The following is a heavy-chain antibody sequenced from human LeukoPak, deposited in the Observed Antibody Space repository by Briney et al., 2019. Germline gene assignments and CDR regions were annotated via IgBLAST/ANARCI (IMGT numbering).Heavy chain of an antibody. CDR3: AKAIYDILTGWDY. Sequence: PGRSLRLSCAASGFTFSSYGMHWVRQAPGKGLEWVAVISYDGSNKYYADSVKGRFTISRDNSKNTLYLQMNSLRAEDTAVYYCAKAIYDILTGWDYWGQGTLVTVSS. V-gene: IGHV3-30*18. CDR1: GFTFSSYG. CDR2: ISYDGSNK. J-gene: IGHJ4*02. D-gene: IGHD3-9*01.